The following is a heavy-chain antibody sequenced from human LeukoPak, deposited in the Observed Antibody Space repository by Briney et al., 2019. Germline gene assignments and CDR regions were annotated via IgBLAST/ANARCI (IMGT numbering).Heavy chain of an antibody. V-gene: IGHV1-2*02. J-gene: IGHJ4*02. Sequence: ASVKVSCKASGYTFTGYYMHWVRQAPGQGLEWMGWINPNSGSTNYAQKFQGRVTMTRDTSISTAFMDLSRLRSDDTAVYYCARSGVGYYYDSSGYYPLDYWGQGTLVTVSS. CDR1: GYTFTGYY. D-gene: IGHD3-22*01. CDR2: INPNSGST. CDR3: ARSGVGYYYDSSGYYPLDY.